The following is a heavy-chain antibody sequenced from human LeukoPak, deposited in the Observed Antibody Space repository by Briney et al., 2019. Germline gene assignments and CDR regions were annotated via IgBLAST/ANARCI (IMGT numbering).Heavy chain of an antibody. CDR2: IIPIFGTA. Sequence: PVKVSCKASGGTFSSYAISWVRQAPGQGLEWMGGIIPIFGTANYAQKFQGRVTITADESTSTAYMELSSLRSEDTAVYYCARSSGGALLRFLEWLPYFDYWGQGTLVTVSS. CDR1: GGTFSSYA. J-gene: IGHJ4*02. D-gene: IGHD3-3*01. V-gene: IGHV1-69*13. CDR3: ARSSGGALLRFLEWLPYFDY.